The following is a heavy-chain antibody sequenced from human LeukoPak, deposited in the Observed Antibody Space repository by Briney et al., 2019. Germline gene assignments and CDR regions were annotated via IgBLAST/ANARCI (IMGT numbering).Heavy chain of an antibody. CDR2: LSTSGGST. Sequence: PGGSLRLSCAASGFTFGTYAMSWVRQAPGKGQEWVSSLSTSGGSTYYADSVKGRFTISRDNSQNTLYLQLNSLRAEDTAVYFCAKGGSWSHFDYWGQGTLVTVSS. CDR3: AKGGSWSHFDY. D-gene: IGHD6-13*01. CDR1: GFTFGTYA. J-gene: IGHJ4*02. V-gene: IGHV3-23*01.